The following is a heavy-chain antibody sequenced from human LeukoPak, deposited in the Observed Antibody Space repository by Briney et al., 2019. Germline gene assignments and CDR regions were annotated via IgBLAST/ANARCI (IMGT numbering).Heavy chain of an antibody. CDR2: IIPLLDIT. Sequence: SVKVSCKASGGTLSNYGISWVRQAPGQGLEWMGRIIPLLDITTYAERFQGRVTITADKSTSTAYMEVSSLRSEDTAVYYCATDGPAAMGADYLYGLDVWAKGPRSPSP. CDR3: ATDGPAAMGADYLYGLDV. D-gene: IGHD2-2*01. V-gene: IGHV1-69*04. CDR1: GGTLSNYG. J-gene: IGHJ6*02.